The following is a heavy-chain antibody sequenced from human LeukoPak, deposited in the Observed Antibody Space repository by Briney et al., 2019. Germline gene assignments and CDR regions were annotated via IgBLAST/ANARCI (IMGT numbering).Heavy chain of an antibody. CDR2: ISYDGSNK. D-gene: IGHD4-17*01. J-gene: IGHJ4*02. Sequence: GGSLRLSCAASGFSFSSYALHWVRQAPGKGLEWVAVISYDGSNKYYADSVKGRLTISRDNSKNTLYLQMNSLRAEDTALYYCARDRGDYGDYYFDYWGQGTLVTVSS. V-gene: IGHV3-30*04. CDR1: GFSFSSYA. CDR3: ARDRGDYGDYYFDY.